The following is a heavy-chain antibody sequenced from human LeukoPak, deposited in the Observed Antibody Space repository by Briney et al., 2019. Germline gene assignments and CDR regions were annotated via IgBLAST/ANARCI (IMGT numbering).Heavy chain of an antibody. CDR1: GGSISSYY. CDR2: IYTSGST. D-gene: IGHD2-15*01. J-gene: IGHJ6*03. V-gene: IGHV4-4*07. Sequence: SETLSLTCTVSGGSISSYYWSWIRQPAGKGLEWIGRIYTSGSTNYNPSLKSRVTMSVDTSKNQFSLKLSSVTAADTAVYYCARDPHVELPYAHTHYYMDVWGKGTTVTVSS. CDR3: ARDPHVELPYAHTHYYMDV.